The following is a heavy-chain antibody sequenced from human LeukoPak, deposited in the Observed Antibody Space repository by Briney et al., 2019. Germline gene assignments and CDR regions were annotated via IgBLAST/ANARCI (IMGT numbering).Heavy chain of an antibody. Sequence: SETLSLTCTVSGGSISNYYWSWIRQPPGKGLDWIGYIYYSGSTNYNPSLKSRVTISVDTSKNQFSLKLNSVTAADTAVYYCARLRLGELSSPLYYFDYWGQGTLVTVSS. CDR1: GGSISNYY. V-gene: IGHV4-59*01. D-gene: IGHD3-16*02. CDR2: IYYSGST. J-gene: IGHJ4*02. CDR3: ARLRLGELSSPLYYFDY.